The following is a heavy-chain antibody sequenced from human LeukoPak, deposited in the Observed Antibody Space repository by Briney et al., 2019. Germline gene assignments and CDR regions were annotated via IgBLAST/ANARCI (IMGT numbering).Heavy chain of an antibody. D-gene: IGHD2-15*01. Sequence: GGSLRLSCAASGFTFSSYSMNWVRQAPGKGLEWVSSISSSSSYIYYADSVKGRFTISRDNSKNTLYLQMNSLRAEDTAVYYCARDPRPGYCSGGSCSGFFDYWGQGTLVTVSS. CDR3: ARDPRPGYCSGGSCSGFFDY. V-gene: IGHV3-21*01. CDR2: ISSSSSYI. J-gene: IGHJ4*02. CDR1: GFTFSSYS.